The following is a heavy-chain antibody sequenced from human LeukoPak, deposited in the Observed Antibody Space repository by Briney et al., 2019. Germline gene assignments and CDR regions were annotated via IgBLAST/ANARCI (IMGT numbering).Heavy chain of an antibody. D-gene: IGHD1-26*01. CDR2: INHSGST. Sequence: PSETLSLTCTVSGGSVSSGSYYWSWIRQPPGKGLEWIGEINHSGSTNYNPSLKSRVTISVDTSRNQFSLKLSSVTAADTAVYYCATYSGSYFWDYWGQGTLVTVSS. CDR1: GGSVSSGSYY. CDR3: ATYSGSYFWDY. V-gene: IGHV4-39*07. J-gene: IGHJ4*02.